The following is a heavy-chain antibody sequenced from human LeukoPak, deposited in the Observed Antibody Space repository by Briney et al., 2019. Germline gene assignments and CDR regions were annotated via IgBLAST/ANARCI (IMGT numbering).Heavy chain of an antibody. Sequence: SETLSLTCTVSGGSISSGDYYWSWIRQPPGKGLEWIGYIYYSGSTYYNPSLKSRVTISVDTSKNQFSLKLSSVTAADTAVYYCARGLWSHLTLTSYYYYYMDVWGKGTTVTVSS. J-gene: IGHJ6*03. CDR3: ARGLWSHLTLTSYYYYYMDV. V-gene: IGHV4-30-4*08. CDR2: IYYSGST. CDR1: GGSISSGDYY. D-gene: IGHD1-14*01.